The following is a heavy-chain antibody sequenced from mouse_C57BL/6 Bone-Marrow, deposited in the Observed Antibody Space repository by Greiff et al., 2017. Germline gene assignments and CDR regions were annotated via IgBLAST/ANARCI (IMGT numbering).Heavy chain of an antibody. J-gene: IGHJ2*01. CDR2: IYPSDSET. D-gene: IGHD2-2*01. Sequence: VQLQQPGAELVRPGSSVKLSCKASGYTFTSYWMDWVKQRPGQGLEWIGNIYPSDSETHYNQKFKDKATLTVDKSSSTAYMQLSSLTSEDSEVYDCARRGWVRQRVYFDYWGQGTTRTVSS. CDR1: GYTFTSYW. V-gene: IGHV1-61*01. CDR3: ARRGWVRQRVYFDY.